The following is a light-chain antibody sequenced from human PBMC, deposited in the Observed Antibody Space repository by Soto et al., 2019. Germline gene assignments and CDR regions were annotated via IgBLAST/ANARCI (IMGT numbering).Light chain of an antibody. CDR3: QQYGSSPTIT. CDR1: QSVGS. V-gene: IGKV3-20*01. J-gene: IGKJ5*01. Sequence: EIVMTQSPATLSVSPGDRATPSCRASQSVGSVAWYQQKPGQAHRLLVYTASRRATGIPDRFSGSGSGTDFTLTISRLEPEDSAVYYCQQYGSSPTITFGQGTRLEIK. CDR2: TAS.